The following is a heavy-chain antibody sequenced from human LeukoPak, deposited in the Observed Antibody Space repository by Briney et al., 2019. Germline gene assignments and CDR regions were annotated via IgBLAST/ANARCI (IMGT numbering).Heavy chain of an antibody. J-gene: IGHJ4*02. CDR3: AKEEWLGKMNYFDH. Sequence: PGGSLRLSCAASGFTFTSHTMNWVRQAPGKGLEWVSSIGIDTTTIYYADSVKGRFTISKDTSKNTLYLQMNSLRAEDTAVYYCAKEEWLGKMNYFDHWGQGTLVTVSS. CDR1: GFTFTSHT. V-gene: IGHV3-21*04. D-gene: IGHD6-19*01. CDR2: IGIDTTTI.